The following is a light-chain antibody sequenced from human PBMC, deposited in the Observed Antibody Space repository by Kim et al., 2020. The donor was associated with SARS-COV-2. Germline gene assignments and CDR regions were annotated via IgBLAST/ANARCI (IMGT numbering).Light chain of an antibody. CDR1: QSVSSNY. CDR3: HQYGSSPLT. V-gene: IGKV3-20*01. J-gene: IGKJ4*01. Sequence: PPGETATVSCRASQSVSSNYLAWYQQRPGQAPRLLIYGASSRATGIPDRFSGSGSETDFTLTISRLDPEDFAVYYCHQYGSSPLTFGGGTKVDIK. CDR2: GAS.